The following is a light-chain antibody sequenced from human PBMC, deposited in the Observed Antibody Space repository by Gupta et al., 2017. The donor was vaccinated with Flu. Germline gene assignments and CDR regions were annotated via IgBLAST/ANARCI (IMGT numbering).Light chain of an antibody. CDR2: GVN. V-gene: IGLV2-14*01. J-gene: IGLJ1*01. Sequence: QSALTQPASVSGSPGQSIAISCTGTPSDVGANNYVSWYQQHPGKAPNVMIYGVNNRPSGVSDRFSGSKSGNTASLTISGLQAEDEADYYCSSYRSSSTSFFFGTGTKVTVL. CDR3: SSYRSSSTSFF. CDR1: PSDVGANNY.